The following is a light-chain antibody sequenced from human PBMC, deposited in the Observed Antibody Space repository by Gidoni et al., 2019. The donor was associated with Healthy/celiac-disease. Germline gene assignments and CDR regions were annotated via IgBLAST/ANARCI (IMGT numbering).Light chain of an antibody. CDR1: QSVSSY. Sequence: EIVLTQSPATLSLSPGERATLSCRASQSVSSYLAWYQQKPDQAPRLLIYDASNRATGIPARFSGSGSGTDFTLTISSLEPEDFAVYYCQQRSNWQTFGQXTKVEIK. CDR2: DAS. CDR3: QQRSNWQT. J-gene: IGKJ1*01. V-gene: IGKV3-11*01.